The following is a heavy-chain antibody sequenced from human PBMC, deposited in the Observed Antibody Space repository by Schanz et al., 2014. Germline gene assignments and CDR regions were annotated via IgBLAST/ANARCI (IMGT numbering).Heavy chain of an antibody. D-gene: IGHD3-10*01. V-gene: IGHV3-74*02. CDR2: IKSDGSST. CDR3: VRDILHRVYDSGSP. J-gene: IGHJ5*02. CDR1: GFTFSSYW. Sequence: VQLVESGGGVVQPGRSLRLSCAASGFTFSSYWMHWVRQVPGKGLVWVSRIKSDGSSTSYADSVKGRFTISRDNAKNSLFLHMNSLRAEDTAVYYCVRDILHRVYDSGSPWGQGTLVTVSS.